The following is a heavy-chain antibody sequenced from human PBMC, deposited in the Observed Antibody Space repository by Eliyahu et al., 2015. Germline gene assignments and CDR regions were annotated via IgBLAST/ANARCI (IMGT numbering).Heavy chain of an antibody. Sequence: QVHLLESGGGVVQPGGXLXXSXXASXXSFSTFGMHXVRQAPGQGLEWVAFIRFDGSDQYYADSVKGRFTISRDNSENTLSLQMNNLRAEDTAVYYCAKYGYTHAVDSWGQGTLVTVSS. CDR2: IRFDGSDQ. D-gene: IGHD5-18*01. CDR1: XXSFSTFG. J-gene: IGHJ4*02. V-gene: IGHV3-30*02. CDR3: AKYGYTHAVDS.